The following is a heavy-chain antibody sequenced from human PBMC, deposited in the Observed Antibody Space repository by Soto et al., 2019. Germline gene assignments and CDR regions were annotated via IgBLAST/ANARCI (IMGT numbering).Heavy chain of an antibody. Sequence: PGGSLRRSCVASGFSFSSYWMHWVRQTPGKGLMWVSRINNDGSGTADADSVRGRFTISRDNAKNTLYLQLNSLRAEDTAVYYCARDVAPGYFYYWGQGTPVTVSS. CDR1: GFSFSSYW. V-gene: IGHV3-74*01. CDR3: ARDVAPGYFYY. D-gene: IGHD2-21*01. J-gene: IGHJ4*02. CDR2: INNDGSGT.